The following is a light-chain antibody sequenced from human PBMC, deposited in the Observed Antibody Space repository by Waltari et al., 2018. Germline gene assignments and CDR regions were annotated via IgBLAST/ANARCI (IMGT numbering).Light chain of an antibody. CDR2: KAS. Sequence: IQMTQTPSTLAAPVVDRFTMICRASQCISKWLAWYQQKPGKDPKRLIYKASTLESGLPSRFSVSGYGTELTLSISYLQPDDLATNDCQQYKSYLFLTFGGWTKGEIK. V-gene: IGKV1-5*03. J-gene: IGKJ4*01. CDR3: QQYKSYLFLT. CDR1: QCISKW.